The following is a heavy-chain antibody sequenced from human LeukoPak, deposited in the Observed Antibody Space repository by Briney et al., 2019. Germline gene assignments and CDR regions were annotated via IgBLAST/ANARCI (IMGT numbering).Heavy chain of an antibody. CDR1: GFTFSTYS. D-gene: IGHD1-14*01. CDR2: IKQDGSEK. CDR3: AKANSEHALDY. V-gene: IGHV3-7*01. Sequence: GGSLRLSCAASGFTFSTYSMSWVRQAPGKGLEWVANIKQDGSEKYYVDSVKGRFTISRDNAKNSLYLQMNSLRAEDTAVYYCAKANSEHALDYWGQGTLVTVSS. J-gene: IGHJ4*02.